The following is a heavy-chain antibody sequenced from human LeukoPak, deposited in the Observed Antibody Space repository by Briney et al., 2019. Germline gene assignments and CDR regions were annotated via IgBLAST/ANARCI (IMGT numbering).Heavy chain of an antibody. CDR2: LYSGGST. V-gene: IGHV3-66*01. Sequence: GRSLRLSCAASGFTFSSNYMSWVRQAPGKGLEWVSILYSGGSTYHADSVEGRFTVSRDISKNTVYLQMNSLRVDDTAVYFCARSGRTVSTPFDYWGQGTLVTVSS. CDR1: GFTFSSNY. J-gene: IGHJ4*02. D-gene: IGHD4-17*01. CDR3: ARSGRTVSTPFDY.